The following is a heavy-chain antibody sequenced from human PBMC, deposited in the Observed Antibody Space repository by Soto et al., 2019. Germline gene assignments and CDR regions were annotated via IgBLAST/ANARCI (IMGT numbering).Heavy chain of an antibody. CDR1: GFTFADYA. J-gene: IGHJ4*02. Sequence: GGSMRLSCAASGFTFADYAMHWFKQTPGKGLEWVSGISWNSGSIGCADSVKGRFTISRDNAKNSLYLQMNSLRAEETALYYCAKDMWPYCSSPIDYWGQGTLVTVSS. CDR3: AKDMWPYCSSPIDY. D-gene: IGHD2-2*01. CDR2: ISWNSGSI. V-gene: IGHV3-9*01.